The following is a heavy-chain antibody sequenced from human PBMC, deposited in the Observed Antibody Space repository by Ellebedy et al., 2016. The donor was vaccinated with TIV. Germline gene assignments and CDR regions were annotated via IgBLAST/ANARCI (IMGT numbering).Heavy chain of an antibody. CDR1: AFTVGRNY. CDR3: ATKEDDSSIWFRYFDL. Sequence: GGSLRLXXAVSAFTVGRNYMSWVRQAPGKGLEWVSLIYDGGSTYYADSVKGRFTISRDNSKNTLYLQMNSLRAEDTAVYYCATKEDDSSIWFRYFDLWGRGTLVTVSS. J-gene: IGHJ2*01. D-gene: IGHD6-13*01. CDR2: IYDGGST. V-gene: IGHV3-53*01.